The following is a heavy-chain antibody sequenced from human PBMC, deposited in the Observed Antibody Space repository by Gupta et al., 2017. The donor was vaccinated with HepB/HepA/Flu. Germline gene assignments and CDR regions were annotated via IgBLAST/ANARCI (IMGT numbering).Heavy chain of an antibody. D-gene: IGHD5-18*01. CDR2: ISYDGSNK. J-gene: IGHJ6*02. CDR1: GFPFSSVD. CDR3: AKVGYSYGAPTYYYYGMDV. V-gene: IGHV3-30*18. Sequence: QVHPVESRAGLVPPGRFPRLSRAAFGFPFSSVDMDWVRQAPGKGLEWVAVISYDGSNKYYADSVKGRVTISRDNSKNTLYLQMNSLRAEDTAVYYCAKVGYSYGAPTYYYYGMDVWFQGTTVTVAS.